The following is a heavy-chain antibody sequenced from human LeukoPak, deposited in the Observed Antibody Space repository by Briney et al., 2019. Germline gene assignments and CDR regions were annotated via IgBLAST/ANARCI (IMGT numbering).Heavy chain of an antibody. Sequence: SETLSLTCTVSVGSISSSSYYWGWIRQPPGKGLEWIGSIYYSGSTYYNPSLKSRVTISVDTSKNQFSLKLSSVTAADTAVYYCARHRIVVVPAASGAFDIWGQGTMVTVSS. J-gene: IGHJ3*02. V-gene: IGHV4-39*01. CDR1: VGSISSSSYY. CDR2: IYYSGST. D-gene: IGHD2-2*01. CDR3: ARHRIVVVPAASGAFDI.